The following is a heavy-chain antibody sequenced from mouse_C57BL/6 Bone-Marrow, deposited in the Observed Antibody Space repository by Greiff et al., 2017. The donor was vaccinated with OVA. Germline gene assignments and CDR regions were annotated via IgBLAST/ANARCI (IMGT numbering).Heavy chain of an antibody. D-gene: IGHD2-3*01. V-gene: IGHV1-55*01. CDR2: IYPGSGST. CDR3: AVPYDGYYAPWFAY. J-gene: IGHJ3*01. CDR1: GYTFTSYW. Sequence: VQLQQPGAELVKPGASVKMSCKASGYTFTSYWITWVKQRPGQGLEWIGDIYPGSGSTNYNEKFKSKATLTVDKSSSTAYMQLSSLTSEDAAVYYCAVPYDGYYAPWFAYWGQGTLVTVSA.